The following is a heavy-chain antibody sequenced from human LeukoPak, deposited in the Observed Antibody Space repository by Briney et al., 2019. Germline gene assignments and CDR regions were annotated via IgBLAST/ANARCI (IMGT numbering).Heavy chain of an antibody. CDR1: GFTFSSYS. D-gene: IGHD5/OR15-5a*01. J-gene: IGHJ6*02. Sequence: GGSLRLSCAASGFTFSSYSMNWVRQAPGKGLEWVSYISSSSSTIYYADSVKGRFTISRDNAKNSLYLQMNSLKTEDTAVYYCTRRVGDSYFYGMDVWGQGTPVTVSS. CDR3: TRRVGDSYFYGMDV. V-gene: IGHV3-48*04. CDR2: ISSSSSTI.